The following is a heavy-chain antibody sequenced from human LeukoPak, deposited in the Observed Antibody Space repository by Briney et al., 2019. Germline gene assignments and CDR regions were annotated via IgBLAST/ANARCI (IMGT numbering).Heavy chain of an antibody. CDR1: GGSISSYY. V-gene: IGHV4-59*01. CDR2: IYYSGST. J-gene: IGHJ4*02. CDR3: ARAPAMAPFDY. D-gene: IGHD5-18*01. Sequence: SETVSLTCTVSGGSISSYYWSWIRQPPGKGLEWIGYIYYSGSTNYNPSLKSRVTISVDTSKNQFSLKLSSVTAADTAVYYCARAPAMAPFDYWGQGTLVTVSS.